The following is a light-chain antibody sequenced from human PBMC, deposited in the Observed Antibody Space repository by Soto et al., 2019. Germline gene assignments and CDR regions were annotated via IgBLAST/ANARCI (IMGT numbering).Light chain of an antibody. Sequence: QSVLTQPPSASGTPGQRVTISCTGSNSNIGSHYVYWYQQLPGTAPKLLIYRNYQRPSGVPDRFSGSKSGTSASLAISGLRSEDEADYYCAAWDESLSGVIFGGGTQLTVL. CDR2: RNY. CDR3: AAWDESLSGVI. CDR1: NSNIGSHY. V-gene: IGLV1-47*01. J-gene: IGLJ2*01.